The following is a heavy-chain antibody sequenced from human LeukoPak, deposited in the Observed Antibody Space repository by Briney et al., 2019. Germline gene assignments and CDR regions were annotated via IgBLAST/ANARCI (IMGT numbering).Heavy chain of an antibody. CDR1: GFTFSSHG. J-gene: IGHJ6*02. Sequence: GTSLRLSCAASGFTFSSHGIHWVRQAPGKGLEWVLGISGSGVNTYYADSVKGRFTISRDNAKNSLYLQMNSLRAEDTAVYYCARAMVRGVISYYYYGMDVWGQGTTVTVSS. CDR3: ARAMVRGVISYYYYGMDV. D-gene: IGHD3-10*01. CDR2: ISGSGVNT. V-gene: IGHV3-21*01.